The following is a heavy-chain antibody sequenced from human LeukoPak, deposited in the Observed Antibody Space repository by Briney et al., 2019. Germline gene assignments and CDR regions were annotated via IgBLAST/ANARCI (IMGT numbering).Heavy chain of an antibody. CDR1: GFSFSNYA. CDR2: IRGNGVST. V-gene: IGHV3-23*01. J-gene: IGHJ3*02. CDR3: AKDLDTTVVLDAFDM. D-gene: IGHD4-23*01. Sequence: GGSLRLSCAASGFSFSNYAMNWVRQAPGKGLEWVSSIRGNGVSTYYAASVKGRFIISRDNSKNTLYLQMNGLRAEDTAVYYCAKDLDTTVVLDAFDMWGQGTLVTVSS.